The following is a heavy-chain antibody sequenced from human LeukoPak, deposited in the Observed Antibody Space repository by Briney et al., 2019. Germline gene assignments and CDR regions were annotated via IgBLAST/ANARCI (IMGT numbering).Heavy chain of an antibody. CDR2: IIPILGIA. J-gene: IGHJ4*02. CDR1: GGTFSSYA. D-gene: IGHD5-18*01. Sequence: SVKVSCKASGGTFSSYAISWVRQAPGQGLEWMGRIIPILGIANYAQKFQGRVTITADRSTSTAYMELSSLRSEDTAVYYCARADTAMERSFDYWGQGTLVTVSS. CDR3: ARADTAMERSFDY. V-gene: IGHV1-69*04.